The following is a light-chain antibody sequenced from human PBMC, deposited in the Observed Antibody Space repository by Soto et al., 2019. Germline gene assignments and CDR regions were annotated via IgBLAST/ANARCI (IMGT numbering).Light chain of an antibody. Sequence: DIQMTQSPSSLSASVGDRVTITCRASQSINTYLHWYQQKAGKAPKLLISTASNLQSGVPSRFSASGSGTDFTLALNSLQPEDFATYYCQQGYSTPWTCGQGTEVEIK. J-gene: IGKJ1*01. CDR1: QSINTY. CDR3: QQGYSTPWT. V-gene: IGKV1-39*01. CDR2: TAS.